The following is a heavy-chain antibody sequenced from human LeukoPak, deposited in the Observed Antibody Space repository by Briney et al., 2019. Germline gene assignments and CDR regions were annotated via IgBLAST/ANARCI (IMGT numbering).Heavy chain of an antibody. CDR1: GFTFDDYG. CDR2: INWNGGST. Sequence: GGSLRLSCAASGFTFDDYGMSWVRQAPGKGLEWVSGINWNGGSTGYADSVKGRFTISRDNAKNSLYLQVNSLRAEDAALYYCARDRGFLDFDYWGQGTLVTVSS. D-gene: IGHD3-10*01. CDR3: ARDRGFLDFDY. V-gene: IGHV3-20*04. J-gene: IGHJ4*02.